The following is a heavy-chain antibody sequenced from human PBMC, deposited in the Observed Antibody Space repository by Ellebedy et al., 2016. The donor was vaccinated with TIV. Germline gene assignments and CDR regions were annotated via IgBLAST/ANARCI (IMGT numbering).Heavy chain of an antibody. CDR3: ARHVCRYSILGLVLCSRASGDVFDV. J-gene: IGHJ3*01. D-gene: IGHD3/OR15-3a*01. V-gene: IGHV4-59*08. CDR1: GSSVSSYY. Sequence: MLSETLSLTCSVSGSSVSSYYWSWIRQSPGKGLEWIGNVFYSGSATYNPSLKGRVTMSFHKSRSEFSLNVTSVTAADTAVYYCARHVCRYSILGLVLCSRASGDVFDVWGQGTMVTVSA. CDR2: VFYSGSA.